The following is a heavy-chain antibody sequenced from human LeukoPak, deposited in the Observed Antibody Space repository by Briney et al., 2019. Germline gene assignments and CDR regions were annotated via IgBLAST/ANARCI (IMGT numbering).Heavy chain of an antibody. CDR1: GYTFTGYY. V-gene: IGHV1-2*02. J-gene: IGHJ5*02. Sequence: ASVKVSCKASGYTFTGYYMHWVRQAPGQGLEWMGWINPNSGGTNYAQKFQGRVTMTRDTSISTAYMELSRLRSDDTAVYYCAILRDADSYIAAAGGWFDPWGQGTLVTVSS. D-gene: IGHD6-13*01. CDR3: AILRDADSYIAAAGGWFDP. CDR2: INPNSGGT.